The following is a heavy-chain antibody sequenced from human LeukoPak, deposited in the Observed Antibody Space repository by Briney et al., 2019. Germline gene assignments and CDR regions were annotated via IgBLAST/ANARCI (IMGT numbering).Heavy chain of an antibody. CDR1: GGSFSGYY. J-gene: IGHJ4*02. CDR3: ARAGDNSGYSDY. CDR2: INHSGST. V-gene: IGHV4-34*01. D-gene: IGHD3-22*01. Sequence: PSETLSLTCAVHGGSFSGYYWSWIRQPPGKGLEWSGEINHSGSTNYNPSLKSRVTISVDTSKNQFSLKLSSVTAADTAVYYCARAGDNSGYSDYWGQGTLVTVSS.